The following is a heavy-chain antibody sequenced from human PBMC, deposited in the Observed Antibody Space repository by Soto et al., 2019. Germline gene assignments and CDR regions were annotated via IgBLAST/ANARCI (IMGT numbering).Heavy chain of an antibody. D-gene: IGHD1-7*01. CDR1: GGSISSYR. CDR3: GRESGETWDYEAS. CDR2: LNTYGNT. Sequence: SETLSLTCTVSGGSISSYRWSWIRQPAGKGLEWIGRLNTYGNTHYNPSLKSRVTVSVDTSRNQFFLTLRSVTAADSAVYHCGRESGETWDYEASWGQGTPVTVSS. J-gene: IGHJ5*02. V-gene: IGHV4-4*07.